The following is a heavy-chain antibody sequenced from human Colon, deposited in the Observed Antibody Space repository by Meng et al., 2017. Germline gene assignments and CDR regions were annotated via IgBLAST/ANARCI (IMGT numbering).Heavy chain of an antibody. J-gene: IGHJ4*02. Sequence: VPVQGSGPGLVKPSGTLSLTCAVSGDSIRSSNWWSWVRQPPGRGLEWIGEIYHSGSTNYNPSLKNRLSLTVDKSKNQFSLTLHSVTAADTAVYYCARVIYASGNMAHLDCWGQGTLVTVSS. V-gene: IGHV4-4*02. CDR2: IYHSGST. CDR3: ARVIYASGNMAHLDC. CDR1: GDSIRSSNW. D-gene: IGHD3-10*01.